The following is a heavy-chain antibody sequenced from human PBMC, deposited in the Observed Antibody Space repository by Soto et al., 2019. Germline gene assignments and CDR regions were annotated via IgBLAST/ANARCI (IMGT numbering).Heavy chain of an antibody. CDR1: GFTFSSYE. Sequence: PGGSLRLSCAASGFTFSSYEMNWVRQAPGKGLEWVSYISSSGSTIYYADSVKGRFTIPRDNAKNSLYLQMNSLRAEDTAVYYCARAVFPNYYDSSGPPDYWGQGTLVTVSS. CDR2: ISSSGSTI. CDR3: ARAVFPNYYDSSGPPDY. V-gene: IGHV3-48*03. D-gene: IGHD3-22*01. J-gene: IGHJ4*02.